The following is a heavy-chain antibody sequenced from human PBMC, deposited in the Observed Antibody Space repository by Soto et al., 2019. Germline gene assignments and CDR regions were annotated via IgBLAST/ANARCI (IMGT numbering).Heavy chain of an antibody. Sequence: QVQLQESGPGLVRPSETLSLTCTVSGGSISTYYWSWVRQPPGKGLEWIAYVYYDGRTNFNPSLKSRVAIVVDTAKDQFSLKLTSVSAADTAVYYCARVPTYYQDSIGYQPFHPWRQGTLVTVSS. CDR2: VYYDGRT. CDR1: GGSISTYY. V-gene: IGHV4-59*12. J-gene: IGHJ5*02. CDR3: ARVPTYYQDSIGYQPFHP. D-gene: IGHD3-22*01.